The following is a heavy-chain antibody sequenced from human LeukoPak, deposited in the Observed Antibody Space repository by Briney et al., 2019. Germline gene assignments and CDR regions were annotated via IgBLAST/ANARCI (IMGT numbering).Heavy chain of an antibody. J-gene: IGHJ3*01. CDR2: ISDTGFYT. CDR3: AKDRLWYYGSENYYRVTYFEV. Sequence: GGSLRHSRGVSGFTFSSFTMTWVRQAPGKGLEWVSAISDTGFYTYYADSVKGRFTISRDNSQNTLYLQMNCLSADDTAVYYCAKDRLWYYGSENYYRVTYFEVWGQGSMVTVSS. D-gene: IGHD3-10*01. CDR1: GFTFSSFT. V-gene: IGHV3-23*01.